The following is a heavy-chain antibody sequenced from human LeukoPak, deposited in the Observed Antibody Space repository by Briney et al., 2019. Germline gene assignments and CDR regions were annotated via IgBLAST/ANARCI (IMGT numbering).Heavy chain of an antibody. J-gene: IGHJ6*02. CDR2: ISSSGSTI. Sequence: PGGSLRLSCAASGFTFSSCEMNWVRQAPGKGLEWASYISSSGSTIYYADSVKGRFTISRDNAKNSLYLQMNSLRAEDTAVYYCARDRNDVLTGYYSYYYYGMDVWGQGTTVTVSS. CDR3: ARDRNDVLTGYYSYYYYGMDV. V-gene: IGHV3-48*03. D-gene: IGHD3-9*01. CDR1: GFTFSSCE.